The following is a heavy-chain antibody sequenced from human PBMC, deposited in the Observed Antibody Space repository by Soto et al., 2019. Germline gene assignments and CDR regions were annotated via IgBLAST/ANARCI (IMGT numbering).Heavy chain of an antibody. V-gene: IGHV3-23*01. CDR2: ISGSGGST. Sequence: GGSLRLSCAASGFTFSTYAMSWVRQAPGKGLEWVSAISGSGGSTYYADSVKGRFTISRDNSKNTLNLQMNSMRSEDTAVYYCARGFPLWFDPWGQGTLVTVSS. J-gene: IGHJ5*02. D-gene: IGHD3-3*01. CDR1: GFTFSTYA. CDR3: ARGFPLWFDP.